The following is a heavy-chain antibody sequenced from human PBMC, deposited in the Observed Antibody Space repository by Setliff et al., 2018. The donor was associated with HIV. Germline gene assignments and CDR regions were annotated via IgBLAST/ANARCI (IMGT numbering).Heavy chain of an antibody. CDR1: GFTFSNAW. Sequence: PGGSLRLSCGASGFTFSNAWMNWVRQAPGKGLEWVGRIKSKTDGGTTDYAAPVKGRFTISRDDSKNTLYLQMNSLRAEDTAVYYCAKELITMGRGVNYGMDVWGQGTTGTVSS. D-gene: IGHD3-10*01. CDR3: AKELITMGRGVNYGMDV. V-gene: IGHV3-15*01. CDR2: IKSKTDGGTT. J-gene: IGHJ6*02.